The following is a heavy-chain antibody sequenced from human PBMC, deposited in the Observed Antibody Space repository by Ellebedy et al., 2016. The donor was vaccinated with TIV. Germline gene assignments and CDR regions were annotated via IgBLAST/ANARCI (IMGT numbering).Heavy chain of an antibody. CDR1: GFTFSSYA. J-gene: IGHJ3*02. D-gene: IGHD4-23*01. CDR2: ISDSGGNT. V-gene: IGHV3-23*01. Sequence: GESLKISCVASGFTFSSYAMCWVRQAPGKGLEWVSTISDSGGNTYFPDSVKGRFTISRDNSRNTVYLQMNNLRAEDTAVYYCAREPVGVGPAFDIWGQGTMVTVSS. CDR3: AREPVGVGPAFDI.